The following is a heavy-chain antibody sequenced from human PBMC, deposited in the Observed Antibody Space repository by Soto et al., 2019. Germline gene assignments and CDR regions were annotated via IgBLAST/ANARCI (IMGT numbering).Heavy chain of an antibody. J-gene: IGHJ6*03. Sequence: QVHLVESGGGVVQPGRSLRLSCAASGFTFSNFAMHWVRQAPGKGLEWVALISFDGSNKYYADSVKGRFTISRDKSTNTLYLQMNTLRADDSAVYYCAKSLGEGPHCYFYMDVWGKGTTVTVSS. CDR3: AKSLGEGPHCYFYMDV. CDR1: GFTFSNFA. CDR2: ISFDGSNK. V-gene: IGHV3-30*18.